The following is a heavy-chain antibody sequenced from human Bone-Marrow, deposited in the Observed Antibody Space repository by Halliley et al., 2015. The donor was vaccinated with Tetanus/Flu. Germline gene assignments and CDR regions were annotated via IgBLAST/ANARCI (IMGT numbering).Heavy chain of an antibody. D-gene: IGHD2-8*01. Sequence: GTSTYYADSVKGRFTIPRDNSKNTLYLQMNSLRAEDTAVYYCAKDLGPNYAKGFDSWGQGTLVTVSS. J-gene: IGHJ4*02. CDR3: AKDLGPNYAKGFDS. V-gene: IGHV3-23*01. CDR2: GTST.